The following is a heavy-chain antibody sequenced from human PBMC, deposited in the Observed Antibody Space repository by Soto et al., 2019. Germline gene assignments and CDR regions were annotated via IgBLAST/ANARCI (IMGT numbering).Heavy chain of an antibody. Sequence: GGSLRLSCAASGFTFSSYSMNWVRQAPGKGLEWVSYISSSSSTIYYADSVKGRFTISRDNAKNSLYLQMNSLRAEDTAVYYCARVGYDYIWGSYGGYYYMDVWGKGTTVTVSS. CDR2: ISSSSSTI. CDR1: GFTFSSYS. CDR3: ARVGYDYIWGSYGGYYYMDV. J-gene: IGHJ6*03. V-gene: IGHV3-48*01. D-gene: IGHD3-16*01.